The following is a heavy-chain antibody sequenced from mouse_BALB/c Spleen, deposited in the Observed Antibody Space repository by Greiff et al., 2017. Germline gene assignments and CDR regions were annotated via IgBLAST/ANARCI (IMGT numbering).Heavy chain of an antibody. CDR2: ISSGGST. CDR1: GFTFSSYA. V-gene: IGHV5-6-5*01. CDR3: ARIYYGKSYDY. Sequence: EVMLVESGGGLVKPGGSLKLSCAASGFTFSSYAMSWVRQTPEKRLEWVASISSGGSTYYPDSVKGRFTISRDNARNILYLQMSSLRSEDTAMYFCARIYYGKSYDYWGQGTTLPVPS. J-gene: IGHJ2*01. D-gene: IGHD1-1*01.